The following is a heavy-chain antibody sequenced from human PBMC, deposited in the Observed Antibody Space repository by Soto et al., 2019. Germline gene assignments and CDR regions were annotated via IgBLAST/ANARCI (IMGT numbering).Heavy chain of an antibody. CDR2: ISSSSSYI. CDR3: AVVPAASRPYYYGMDV. Sequence: LRVSCAASGFTFSSYSMNWVRQAPGKGLEWVSSISSSSSYIYYADSVKGRFTISRDNAKNSLYLQMNSLRAEDTAVYYCAVVPAASRPYYYGMDVWGQGTTVTGAS. D-gene: IGHD2-2*01. CDR1: GFTFSSYS. V-gene: IGHV3-21*01. J-gene: IGHJ6*02.